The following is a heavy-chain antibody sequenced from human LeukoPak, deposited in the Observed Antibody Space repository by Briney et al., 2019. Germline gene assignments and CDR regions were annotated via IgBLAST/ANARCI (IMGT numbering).Heavy chain of an antibody. CDR2: INPNSGGT. Sequence: GASVKVSCKASGYTFTGYYMHWVRQAPGQGLEGMGWINPNSGGTNYAQKFQGRVTMTRDTSISTAYMELSRLRSDDTAVYYCARGGRYFYDSSGWFDPWGQGTLVTVSS. J-gene: IGHJ5*02. CDR1: GYTFTGYY. D-gene: IGHD3-22*01. CDR3: ARGGRYFYDSSGWFDP. V-gene: IGHV1-2*02.